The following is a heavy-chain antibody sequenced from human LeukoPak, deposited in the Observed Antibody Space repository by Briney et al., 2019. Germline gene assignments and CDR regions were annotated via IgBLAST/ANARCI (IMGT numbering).Heavy chain of an antibody. V-gene: IGHV4-59*01. J-gene: IGHJ4*02. CDR2: IYYSGST. D-gene: IGHD5-12*01. CDR1: GGSISSYY. Sequence: PSETLSLTCTVSGGSISSYYWSWIRQPPGKGLEWIGYIYYSGSTNYNPSLKSRVTISVDTSKNQFSPKLNSVTAADTAVYYCARVSGYDWESFYDYWGQGTLVTVSS. CDR3: ARVSGYDWESFYDY.